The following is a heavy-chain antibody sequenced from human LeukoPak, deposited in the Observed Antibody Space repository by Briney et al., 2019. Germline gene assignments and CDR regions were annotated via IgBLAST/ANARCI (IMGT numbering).Heavy chain of an antibody. CDR3: ARDSSNDAFDI. D-gene: IGHD6-13*01. CDR2: IYTSGST. V-gene: IGHV4-4*07. Sequence: SSETLSLTCAVYGGSFSGYYWSWIRQPAGKGLEWIGRIYTSGSTNYNPSLKSRVTMSVDTSKNQFSLKLSSVTAADTAVYYCARDSSNDAFDIWGQGTMVTVSS. CDR1: GGSFSGYY. J-gene: IGHJ3*02.